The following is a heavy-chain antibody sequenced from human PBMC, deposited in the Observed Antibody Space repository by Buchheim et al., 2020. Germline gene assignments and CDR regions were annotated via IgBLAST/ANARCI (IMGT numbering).Heavy chain of an antibody. J-gene: IGHJ2*01. Sequence: QVQLVQSGAEVKKPGASVKVSCKASGYTFTSYHIHWVRQAPGQGLEGMGIFNPTGGSTSYAQKFQGRVTVTRDTSTSTVYMELSSLRSEDTAVYYCARRTVGANGYFDLWGRGTL. CDR1: GYTFTSYH. CDR3: ARRTVGANGYFDL. V-gene: IGHV1-46*01. CDR2: FNPTGGST. D-gene: IGHD1-26*01.